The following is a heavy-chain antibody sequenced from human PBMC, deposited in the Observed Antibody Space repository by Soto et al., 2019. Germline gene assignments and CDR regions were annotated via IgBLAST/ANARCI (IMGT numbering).Heavy chain of an antibody. V-gene: IGHV3-23*01. CDR2: ITGGGGST. Sequence: PGGSLRLSCAASEFSFSSYAMAWVRQAPGKGLEWISAITGGGGSTYHADSVKGRFTISRDNYKNTLYLQMNSLRAEDTAVYYCAKPIPYNGSPPYFDYWGQGTLVTVSS. CDR3: AKPIPYNGSPPYFDY. J-gene: IGHJ4*02. D-gene: IGHD1-26*01. CDR1: EFSFSSYA.